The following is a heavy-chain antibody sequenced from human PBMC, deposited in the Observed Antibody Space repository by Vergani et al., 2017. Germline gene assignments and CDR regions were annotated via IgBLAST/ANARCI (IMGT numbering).Heavy chain of an antibody. CDR3: TRAAAGTSGYYYYYMDV. V-gene: IGHV3-49*05. CDR2: IRSKAYGGTT. CDR1: GFTFGDYA. J-gene: IGHJ6*03. D-gene: IGHD6-13*01. Sequence: EVQLVESGGGLVKPGRSLRLSCTASGFTFGDYAMSWFRQAPGKGLEWVGLIRSKAYGGTTEYAASVKGRFTISRDDAQSIAYLQMNSLKTEDTAQYYCTRAAAGTSGYYYYYMDVWGKGTTVTVSS.